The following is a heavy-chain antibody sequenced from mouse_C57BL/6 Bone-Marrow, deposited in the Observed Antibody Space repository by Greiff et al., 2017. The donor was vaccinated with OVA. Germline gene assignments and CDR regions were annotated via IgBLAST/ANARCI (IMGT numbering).Heavy chain of an antibody. V-gene: IGHV5-17*01. D-gene: IGHD1-1*02. CDR3: AREEWSFAY. CDR1: GFTFSDYG. J-gene: IGHJ3*01. Sequence: EVQLVESGGGLVKPGGSLKLSCAASGFTFSDYGMHWVRQAPEKGLEWVAYISSGSSTIYYADTVKGRFTISRDNAKNTLFLQMTSLRSEDTAMYYCAREEWSFAYWGQGTLVTVSA. CDR2: ISSGSSTI.